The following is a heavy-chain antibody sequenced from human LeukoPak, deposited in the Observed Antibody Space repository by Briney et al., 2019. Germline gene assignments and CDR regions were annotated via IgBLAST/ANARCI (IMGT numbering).Heavy chain of an antibody. J-gene: IGHJ4*02. CDR1: GFTFSNAW. Sequence: PGGSLRLSCAASGFTFSNAWMSWVRQAPGKGQEWVGRIKSKTDGGTTDYAAPVKGRFTISRDDSKNTLYLQMNSLKTEDTAVYYCTTVSEYCGGDCYSRFDYWGQGTLVTVSS. CDR2: IKSKTDGGTT. V-gene: IGHV3-15*01. D-gene: IGHD2-21*02. CDR3: TTVSEYCGGDCYSRFDY.